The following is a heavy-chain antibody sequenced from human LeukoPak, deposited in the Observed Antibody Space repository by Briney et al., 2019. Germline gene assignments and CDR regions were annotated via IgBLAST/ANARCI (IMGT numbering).Heavy chain of an antibody. J-gene: IGHJ4*02. CDR2: IRQDGGAK. CDR3: APPPIVATGK. CDR1: GFMFNDFW. D-gene: IGHD3-22*01. V-gene: IGHV3-7*01. Sequence: GGSLRLSCTASGFMFNDFWMSWVRQAPGEGLEWVANIRQDGGAKNYVDSVKGRFTISRDNAKKSVFLQMNSLRAEDTAVYYCAPPPIVATGKWGQGTLVTVSS.